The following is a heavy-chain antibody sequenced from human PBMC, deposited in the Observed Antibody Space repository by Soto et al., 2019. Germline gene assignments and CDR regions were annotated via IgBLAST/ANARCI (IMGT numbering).Heavy chain of an antibody. CDR2: MYHSGDS. V-gene: IGHV4-4*02. J-gene: IGHJ4*02. D-gene: IGHD3-10*01. CDR3: TRASASSMLRGVVIN. CDR1: GGSISTDNW. Sequence: SETLSLTCAVSGGSISTDNWWSWVRQPPGKGLEWIGEMYHSGDSNFNPSLKSRVTISVDKSKNQFSMQMVSVTAADTALYYCTRASASSMLRGVVINWSRGTQVTVSS.